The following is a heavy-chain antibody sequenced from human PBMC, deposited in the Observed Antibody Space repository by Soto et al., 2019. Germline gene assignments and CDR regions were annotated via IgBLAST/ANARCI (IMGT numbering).Heavy chain of an antibody. CDR1: GFTFSSYA. Sequence: EVQLLESGGGLVQPGGSLRLSCAASGFTFSSYAMSWVRQAPGKGLEWVSAISGSGGSTYYADSVKGRFTISRDNCKNTRYLQMNSLRAEDTAVYYCAKDLEERGYSVYDSNRNGGFCTLKLHRRSYYFDYWGQGTLVTVSS. D-gene: IGHD5-12*01. V-gene: IGHV3-23*01. J-gene: IGHJ4*02. CDR2: ISGSGGST. CDR3: AKDLEERGYSVYDSNRNGGFCTLKLHRRSYYFDY.